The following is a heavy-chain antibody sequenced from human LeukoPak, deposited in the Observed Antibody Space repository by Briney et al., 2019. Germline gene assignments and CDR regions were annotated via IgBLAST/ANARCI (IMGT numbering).Heavy chain of an antibody. Sequence: PGGSLRLSCAASGFTVSSNYMSWVRQAPGKGLEWVSVIYSGGSTYYADSVKGRFTISRDNSKNTLYLQMNSLRAEDTAVYYCARAGLRITMVRGVITPFDYWGQGTLVTVSS. V-gene: IGHV3-53*01. CDR3: ARAGLRITMVRGVITPFDY. CDR1: GFTVSSNY. J-gene: IGHJ4*02. D-gene: IGHD3-10*01. CDR2: IYSGGST.